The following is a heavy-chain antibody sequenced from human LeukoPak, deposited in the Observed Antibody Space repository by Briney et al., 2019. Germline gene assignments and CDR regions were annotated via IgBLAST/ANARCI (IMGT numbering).Heavy chain of an antibody. CDR1: GGSFSGYY. J-gene: IGHJ4*02. V-gene: IGHV4-34*01. CDR3: AGVIYDSSGYYYDENYPAFDY. D-gene: IGHD3-22*01. Sequence: SETLSLTCAVYGGSFSGYYWSWIRQPPGKGLEWIGEINHSGSTNYNPSLKSRVTISVDTSKNQFSLKLSSVTAADTAVYYCAGVIYDSSGYYYDENYPAFDYWGQGTLVTVSS. CDR2: INHSGST.